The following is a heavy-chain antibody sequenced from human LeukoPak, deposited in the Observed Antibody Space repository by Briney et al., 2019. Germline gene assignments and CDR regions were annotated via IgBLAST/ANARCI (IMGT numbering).Heavy chain of an antibody. CDR1: GFTFSSYA. D-gene: IGHD5-18*01. V-gene: IGHV3-30-3*01. CDR2: ISYDGSNK. CDR3: ARDAGYGYGDAFDI. Sequence: PGRSLRLSCAASGFTFSSYAMHWVRQAPGKGLEWVAVISYDGSNKYYADSVKGRFTISRDNSKNTLYLQMNSLRAEDTAVYYCARDAGYGYGDAFDIWGQGTMVTVSS. J-gene: IGHJ3*02.